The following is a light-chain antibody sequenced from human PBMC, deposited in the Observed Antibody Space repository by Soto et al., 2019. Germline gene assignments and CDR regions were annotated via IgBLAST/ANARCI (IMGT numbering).Light chain of an antibody. CDR2: EVN. V-gene: IGLV2-18*01. Sequence: QSALTQPPSVSGSPGQSVTTSCAGTSSDFSSYNRVSWYRRPPGTGPKLIIYEVNNRPSGVPDRFSGSKSGNTASLTISGLQAEDDAEYYCSLYTTDSTYVFGTGTKVTVL. CDR1: SSDFSSYNR. CDR3: SLYTTDSTYV. J-gene: IGLJ1*01.